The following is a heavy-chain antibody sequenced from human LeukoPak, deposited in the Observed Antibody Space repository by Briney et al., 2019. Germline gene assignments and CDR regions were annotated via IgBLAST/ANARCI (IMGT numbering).Heavy chain of an antibody. CDR3: ARLPFASSTPFDY. CDR1: GYSFTTYW. CDR2: IYPGDSDT. V-gene: IGHV5-51*01. J-gene: IGHJ4*02. D-gene: IGHD3-10*01. Sequence: GESLKISCQGSGYSFTTYWIGWVRQMPGKGLEWMGIIYPGDSDTRYSPSFQGQVTISVDKSISTAYLQWSSLKASDTAMYYCARLPFASSTPFDYWGQGTLVTVSS.